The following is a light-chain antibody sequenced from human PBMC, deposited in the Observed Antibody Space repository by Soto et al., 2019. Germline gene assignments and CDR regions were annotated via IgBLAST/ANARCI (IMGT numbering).Light chain of an antibody. CDR3: LQYNIWPRT. J-gene: IGKJ1*01. V-gene: IGKV3-15*01. CDR1: QSVSSY. Sequence: EIVLTQSPGTLSLSPGERATLSCRASQSVSSYLAWYQQKPGQAPRLLISGASTRATGIPARFSGSGYGTDFNLTISSLQSEDFALYYCLQYNIWPRTFGQGTKVDIK. CDR2: GAS.